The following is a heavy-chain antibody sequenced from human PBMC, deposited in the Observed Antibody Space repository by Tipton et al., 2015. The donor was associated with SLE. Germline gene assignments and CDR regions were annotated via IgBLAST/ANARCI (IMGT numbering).Heavy chain of an antibody. Sequence: QVQLVQSGPEVKKPGASVKVSCKASGYTFTGYYMHWVRQAPGQGLEWMGRINPNSGGTNYAQKFQGRVTMTRDTSISTAYMELSRLRSDDTAVYYCARDRDRFAQQQLVAEYFQHWGQGTLVTVSS. CDR2: INPNSGGT. CDR3: ARDRDRFAQQQLVAEYFQH. CDR1: GYTFTGYY. J-gene: IGHJ1*01. D-gene: IGHD6-13*01. V-gene: IGHV1-2*06.